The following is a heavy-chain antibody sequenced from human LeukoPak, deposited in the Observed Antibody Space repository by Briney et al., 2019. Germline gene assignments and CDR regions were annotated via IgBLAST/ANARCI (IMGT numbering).Heavy chain of an antibody. CDR3: ARGKRSYDILTGYRYYYGMDV. Sequence: PSETLSLTCAVYGGSFSGYYWSWIRQPPGKGLEWIGEINQSGSTNYNPSLKSRVTISVDTSKNQFSLKLSSVTAADTAVYYCARGKRSYDILTGYRYYYGMDVWGQGTTVTVSS. J-gene: IGHJ6*02. CDR1: GGSFSGYY. D-gene: IGHD3-9*01. CDR2: INQSGST. V-gene: IGHV4-34*01.